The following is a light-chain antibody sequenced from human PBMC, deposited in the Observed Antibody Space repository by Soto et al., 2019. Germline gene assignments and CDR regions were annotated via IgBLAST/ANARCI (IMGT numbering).Light chain of an antibody. CDR3: QRYGSSTT. J-gene: IGKJ1*01. Sequence: EVAMTQTPVTLSVSPGERATLSCRASQRVNINLAWYHQKPGQAPRLLIYGASSRATGIPDRFSGSGSGTYFTLTISRLEPEDFAVYYCQRYGSSTTFGQGTKVDI. CDR2: GAS. V-gene: IGKV3-20*01. CDR1: QRVNIN.